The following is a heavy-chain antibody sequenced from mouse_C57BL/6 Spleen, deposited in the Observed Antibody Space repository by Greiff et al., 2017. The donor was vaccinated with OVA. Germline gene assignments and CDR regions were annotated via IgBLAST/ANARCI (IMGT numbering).Heavy chain of an antibody. CDR2: ISSGSSTI. D-gene: IGHD4-1*01. CDR1: GFTFSDYG. V-gene: IGHV5-17*01. CDR3: AKETVDY. J-gene: IGHJ2*01. Sequence: EVKVVVSGGGLVKPGGSLKLSCAASGFTFSDYGMHWVRQAPEKGLEWVAYISSGSSTINYADTVKGRFTISRDNAKTTLFLQMTSLSSENTAMYYCAKETVDYWGQGTTLTVSS.